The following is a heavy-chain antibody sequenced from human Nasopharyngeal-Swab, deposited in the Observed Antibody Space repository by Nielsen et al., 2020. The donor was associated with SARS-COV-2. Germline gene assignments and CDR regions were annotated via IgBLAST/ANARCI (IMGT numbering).Heavy chain of an antibody. CDR2: ISGSGDFI. D-gene: IGHD3-9*01. V-gene: IGHV3-48*02. J-gene: IGHJ5*02. CDR3: ARDGLTYYDILTGYSWFDP. Sequence: GESLKISCAASGFRFSDYSMNWVRQAPGKGPEWVSFISGSGDFIYYADSVKGRFTISRDNAKNSLYLQMNSLRDEDTAVYYCARDGLTYYDILTGYSWFDPWGQGTLVTVSS. CDR1: GFRFSDYS.